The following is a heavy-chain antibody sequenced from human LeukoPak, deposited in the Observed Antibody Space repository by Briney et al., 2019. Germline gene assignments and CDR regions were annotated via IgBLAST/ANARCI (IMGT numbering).Heavy chain of an antibody. J-gene: IGHJ4*02. Sequence: ETLSLTCAVYGGSFSGYYWSWVRQAPGKGLEWVSVINGGGGSAYYADSAKGRFTISRDNSKNTLYLQMNSLRAEDTAVYYCAKVRIQLWPRGYFDYWGQGTLVTVSS. CDR3: AKVRIQLWPRGYFDY. CDR1: GGSFSGYY. D-gene: IGHD5-18*01. V-gene: IGHV3-23*01. CDR2: INGGGGSA.